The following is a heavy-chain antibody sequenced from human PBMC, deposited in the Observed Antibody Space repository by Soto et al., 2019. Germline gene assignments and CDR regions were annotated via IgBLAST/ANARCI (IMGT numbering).Heavy chain of an antibody. CDR2: ISGSGSST. V-gene: IGHV3-23*01. D-gene: IGHD3-9*01. Sequence: EVQLSESGGGLVQPGGSPRLSCAASGFSFGGYAVTWVRQAPGKGLEWVSSISGSGSSTYYADSVKGRFTISRDNSKKTLYLQMESLTAGDTAVYYCAKTESFNGYYNAFDYWGQGTRVTVSS. J-gene: IGHJ4*02. CDR1: GFSFGGYA. CDR3: AKTESFNGYYNAFDY.